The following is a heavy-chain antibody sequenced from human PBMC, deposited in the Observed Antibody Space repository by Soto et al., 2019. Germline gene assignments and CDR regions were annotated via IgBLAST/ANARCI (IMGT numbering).Heavy chain of an antibody. V-gene: IGHV4-59*01. CDR3: ARGGIVVVPAAHFDY. CDR1: GGSISSYY. J-gene: IGHJ4*02. D-gene: IGHD2-2*01. CDR2: IYYSGST. Sequence: PSETLSLTCTVSGGSISSYYWSWIRQPPGKGLEWIGYIYYSGSTNYNPSLKSRVTISVDTSKNQFSLKLSSVTAADTAVYYCARGGIVVVPAAHFDYWGQGTLVTGSS.